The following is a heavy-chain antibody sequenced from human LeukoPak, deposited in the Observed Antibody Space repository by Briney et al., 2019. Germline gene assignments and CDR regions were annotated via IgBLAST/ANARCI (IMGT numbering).Heavy chain of an antibody. CDR2: ISGSGGST. J-gene: IGHJ4*02. D-gene: IGHD2-15*01. CDR1: GFTFSSYA. CDR3: ARSYCSGGSCYSDFDY. V-gene: IGHV3-23*01. Sequence: GGSLRLSCAASGFTFSSYAMSWVRQAPGKGLEWVSAISGSGGSTYYADSVKGRFTISRDNSKNRLYLQMNSLRAEDTAVYYCARSYCSGGSCYSDFDYWGQGTLVTVSS.